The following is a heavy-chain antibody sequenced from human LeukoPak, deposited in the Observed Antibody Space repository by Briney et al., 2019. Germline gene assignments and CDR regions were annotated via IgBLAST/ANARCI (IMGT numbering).Heavy chain of an antibody. CDR2: ISSISSYI. CDR3: ARDFWGAYRVDFFDF. Sequence: GGSLRLSCAASGFTFSSYSMNWVRQAPGKGLEWVSSISSISSYIYYADSVKGRFTISRDNAKNSLYLQMNSLRGDDTAVYYCARDFWGAYRVDFFDFWGQGTLVTVSS. V-gene: IGHV3-21*01. D-gene: IGHD3-3*01. CDR1: GFTFSSYS. J-gene: IGHJ4*02.